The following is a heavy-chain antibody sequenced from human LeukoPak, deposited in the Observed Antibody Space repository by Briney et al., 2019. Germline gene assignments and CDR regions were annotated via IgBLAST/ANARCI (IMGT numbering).Heavy chain of an antibody. J-gene: IGHJ4*02. Sequence: PGGSLRLSCAASGFTFSSNAMSWVRQAPGKGLEWVSAISGSGGSTYYADSVKGRFTFSRDNSKNTLYLQMNSLRAEDTAVYYCAKVYYDILTGYFNYWGQGTLVTVSS. CDR3: AKVYYDILTGYFNY. CDR2: ISGSGGST. D-gene: IGHD3-9*01. CDR1: GFTFSSNA. V-gene: IGHV3-23*01.